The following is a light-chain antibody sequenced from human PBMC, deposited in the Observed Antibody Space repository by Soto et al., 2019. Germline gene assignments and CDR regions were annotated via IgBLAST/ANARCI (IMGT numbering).Light chain of an antibody. CDR2: DTY. CDR3: QHPANSPLLV. V-gene: IGKV3-11*01. J-gene: IGKJ4*01. Sequence: EIVLTQSPATLSVYPGEGATLSCWASQSFGNYIAWYQQKPGQIPRLLISDTYNRAAGIPARFSGSGSGAAFTLIISSLQPESSAIYICQHPANSPLLVFGGGTKVEIK. CDR1: QSFGNY.